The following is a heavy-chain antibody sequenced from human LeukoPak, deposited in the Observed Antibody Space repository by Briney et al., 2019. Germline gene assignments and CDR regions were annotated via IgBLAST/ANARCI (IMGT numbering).Heavy chain of an antibody. D-gene: IGHD5-18*01. CDR3: ARDIQLSAFDI. Sequence: PSETLSLTCAVYGGSFSGYYWSWIRQPPGKGLEWIGYIYYSGSTNYNPSLKSRVTISVDTSKNQFSLKLSSVTAADTAVYYCARDIQLSAFDIWGQGTMVTVSS. CDR2: IYYSGST. J-gene: IGHJ3*02. V-gene: IGHV4-59*01. CDR1: GGSFSGYY.